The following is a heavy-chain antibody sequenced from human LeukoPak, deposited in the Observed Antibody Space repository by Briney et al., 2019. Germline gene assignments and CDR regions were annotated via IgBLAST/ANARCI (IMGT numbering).Heavy chain of an antibody. Sequence: PGGSLRLSCAASGFTFSSYGMHWVRQAPGKGLEWVAVISYDGSNKYYADSVKGRFTISRDNSKNTLYLQMNSLRAEDTAVYYCAKALYSSGWRNDAFDIWGQGAMVTVSS. CDR1: GFTFSSYG. V-gene: IGHV3-30*18. CDR3: AKALYSSGWRNDAFDI. J-gene: IGHJ3*02. CDR2: ISYDGSNK. D-gene: IGHD6-19*01.